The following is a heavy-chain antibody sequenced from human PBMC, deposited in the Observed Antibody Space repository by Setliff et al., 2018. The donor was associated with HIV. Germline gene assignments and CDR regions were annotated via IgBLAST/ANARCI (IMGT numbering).Heavy chain of an antibody. D-gene: IGHD3-22*01. J-gene: IGHJ5*02. CDR3: ASRVYYYDDSATLREEGFVP. Sequence: PSETLSLTCAVYGGSFSSYYWIWIRQPPGKGLEWIGEINHSGSTAYNPSLKSRLTISVDTSKNQFSLKLSSVTAADTAVYYCASRVYYYDDSATLREEGFVPWGQGTLVTVSS. V-gene: IGHV4-34*01. CDR1: GGSFSSYY. CDR2: INHSGST.